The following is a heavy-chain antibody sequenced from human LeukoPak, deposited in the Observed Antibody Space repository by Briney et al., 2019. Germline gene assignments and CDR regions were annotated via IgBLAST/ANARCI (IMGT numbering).Heavy chain of an antibody. J-gene: IGHJ6*03. CDR2: IYYSGTT. CDR3: ARPGHSYYDMDV. D-gene: IGHD1-1*01. V-gene: IGHV4-39*02. CDR1: GGSISSSSYY. Sequence: PSETLSLTCTVSGGSISSSSYYWGWIRQPPGKGLEWIGTIYYSGTTYYNPSLKSRVTISADTSKNHFSLKLSSVTAADTAVYYCARPGHSYYDMDVWGKGTTVTVSS.